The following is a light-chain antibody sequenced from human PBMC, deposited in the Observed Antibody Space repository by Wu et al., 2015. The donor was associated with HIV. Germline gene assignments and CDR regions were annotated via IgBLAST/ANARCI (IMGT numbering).Light chain of an antibody. Sequence: ETAMTQSPVTLSVSPGERVTLSCRTSQSVSSNLAWYQHKPGQPPRLLIYGASTRATGIPARFSGSGSGTDFTLTISSLEPEDFAIYYCQQHNNWPLTFGGGTKVEIK. V-gene: IGKV3-15*01. CDR3: QQHNNWPLT. J-gene: IGKJ4*01. CDR1: QSVSSN. CDR2: GAS.